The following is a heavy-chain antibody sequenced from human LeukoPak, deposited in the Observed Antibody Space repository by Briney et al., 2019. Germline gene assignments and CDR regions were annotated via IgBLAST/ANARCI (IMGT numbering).Heavy chain of an antibody. Sequence: SETLSLTCTVSGGSISSGDRYWSWIRQSPGKGLEWIGNIYSTGNTYYNPSLKSRVIISVDTSKNQFSLELNSVTAADTAVYYCARDSYSYGYGGFDYWGQGILVTVSS. CDR2: IYSTGNT. D-gene: IGHD5-18*01. CDR1: GGSISSGDRY. V-gene: IGHV4-30-4*01. CDR3: ARDSYSYGYGGFDY. J-gene: IGHJ4*02.